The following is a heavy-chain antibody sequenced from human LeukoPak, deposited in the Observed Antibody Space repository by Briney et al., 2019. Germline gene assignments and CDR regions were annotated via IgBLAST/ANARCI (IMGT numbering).Heavy chain of an antibody. D-gene: IGHD3-22*01. V-gene: IGHV3-23*01. Sequence: GGSQRLSCAASGFTFSSYAMGWVRQAPGKGPEWVSSISGSGGHTYFADSVKGRFTISRDNSKNTLDLQMNSLKVEDTAVYYCAKFRYHSNDNNYLDFNYWGQGTLVTVSS. CDR1: GFTFSSYA. CDR3: AKFRYHSNDNNYLDFNY. J-gene: IGHJ4*02. CDR2: ISGSGGHT.